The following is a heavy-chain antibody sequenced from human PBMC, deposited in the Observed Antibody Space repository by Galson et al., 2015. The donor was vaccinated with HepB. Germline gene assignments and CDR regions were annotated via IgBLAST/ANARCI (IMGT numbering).Heavy chain of an antibody. D-gene: IGHD3-10*01. V-gene: IGHV3-23*01. CDR2: ISGSGGST. J-gene: IGHJ4*02. Sequence: SLRLSCAASGFTFNTYAMSWVRQAPGKGLEWVSAISGSGGSTSYADSVKGRFTISRDNSKNTLYLQMNSLRAGDTAVYYCARKFYYGSGPFYDLFDYWGQGTLVTVSS. CDR3: ARKFYYGSGPFYDLFDY. CDR1: GFTFNTYA.